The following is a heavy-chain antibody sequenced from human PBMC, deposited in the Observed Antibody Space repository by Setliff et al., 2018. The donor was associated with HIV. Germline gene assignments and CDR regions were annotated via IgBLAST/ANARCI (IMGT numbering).Heavy chain of an antibody. D-gene: IGHD5-12*01. J-gene: IGHJ4*02. CDR2: IIPVASIP. CDR1: GGVFSTYG. Sequence: ASVKVSCKASGGVFSTYGMHWVRQAPGQGFEWVGGIIPVASIPNYAQKFQDRVTITADESTTTVYMEVRSLKSEDTALYYCARGPLYGYDRGYFDYWGQGTLVTVSS. CDR3: ARGPLYGYDRGYFDY. V-gene: IGHV1-69*10.